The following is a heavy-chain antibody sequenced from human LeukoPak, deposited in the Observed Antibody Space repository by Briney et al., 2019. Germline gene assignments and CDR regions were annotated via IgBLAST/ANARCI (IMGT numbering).Heavy chain of an antibody. Sequence: SQTLSLTCLVSGASSSSADHYWTWIRQPPGKGLEWVGYIYFSGSTYYNPSLKGRATISLDTSKSRFSLKMTSVTAADTAVYFCASVGIKAAVPSDYWGQGTLVTVSS. D-gene: IGHD6-13*01. CDR2: IYFSGST. J-gene: IGHJ4*02. CDR3: ASVGIKAAVPSDY. V-gene: IGHV4-30-4*07. CDR1: GASSSSADHY.